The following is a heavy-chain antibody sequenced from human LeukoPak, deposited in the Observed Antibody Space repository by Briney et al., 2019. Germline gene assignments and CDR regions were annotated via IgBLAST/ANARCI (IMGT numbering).Heavy chain of an antibody. J-gene: IGHJ4*02. D-gene: IGHD2-2*01. CDR1: GGTFSSYA. Sequence: ASVKVSCKASGGTFSSYAISWVRQAPGQGLEWMGIINPSGGSTSCAQKFQGRVTMTRDTSTSTVYMELSSLRSEDTAVYYCARHHQSVFDYWGQGTLVTVSS. CDR3: ARHHQSVFDY. V-gene: IGHV1-46*01. CDR2: INPSGGST.